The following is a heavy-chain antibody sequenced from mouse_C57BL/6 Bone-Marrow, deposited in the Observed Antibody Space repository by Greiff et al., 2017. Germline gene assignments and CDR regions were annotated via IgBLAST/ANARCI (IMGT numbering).Heavy chain of an antibody. D-gene: IGHD1-1*01. CDR3: ARPYYYGSSYWYFDV. CDR1: GYTFTSYW. V-gene: IGHV1-52*01. J-gene: IGHJ1*03. CDR2: IDPSDSET. Sequence: QVQLQQPGAELVRPGSSVKLSCKASGYTFTSYWMHWVKPRPIQGLEWIGNIDPSDSETHSNQKFKDKATLTVSQSSSTAYMQLSSLPSEDSAVYCCARPYYYGSSYWYFDVWGTGTTVTVSS.